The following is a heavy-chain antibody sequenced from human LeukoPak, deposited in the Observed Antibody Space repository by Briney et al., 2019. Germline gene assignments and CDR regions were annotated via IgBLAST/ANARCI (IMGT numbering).Heavy chain of an antibody. V-gene: IGHV1-18*01. CDR2: ISVYNGNT. J-gene: IGHJ4*02. Sequence: ASVKVSCKASGYIFTDFGANWVRQAPGQGLEWIGWISVYNGNTNYTQKLQDRVTMTTDMSTHTAYMELRSLRSDDTAVYYCTSGDRYFDSTFDYWGRGTLVTVSS. CDR1: GYIFTDFG. CDR3: TSGDRYFDSTFDY. D-gene: IGHD3-22*01.